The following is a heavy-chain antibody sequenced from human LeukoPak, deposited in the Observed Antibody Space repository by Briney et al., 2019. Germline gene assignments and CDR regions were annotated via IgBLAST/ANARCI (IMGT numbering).Heavy chain of an antibody. CDR2: IDKKDNLYAT. CDR3: TRDRGTYNWFDP. CDR1: GFTFSGSA. D-gene: IGHD2-15*01. Sequence: GGSLILSCAASGFTFSGSAVHWVRQSSGNGLEWVGHIDKKDNLYATAYAESVKGRFTISRDDSKDTAFLHMDSLKTEDTALYYCTRDRGTYNWFDPWGQGTLVTVSS. V-gene: IGHV3-73*01. J-gene: IGHJ5*02.